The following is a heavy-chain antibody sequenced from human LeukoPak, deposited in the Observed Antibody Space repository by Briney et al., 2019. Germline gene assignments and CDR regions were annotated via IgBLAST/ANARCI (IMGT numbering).Heavy chain of an antibody. CDR1: GGSISGYY. CDR3: TRGTMTINYFDY. CDR2: IHYSGST. J-gene: IGHJ4*02. Sequence: SETLSLTCTVSGGSISGYYRSWIRQPPGKGLEWIGYIHYSGSTNYNPSLKSRVTISLDTSTNQFSLRLSSVTAADTAVYYCTRGTMTINYFDYWGQGTLVTVSS. V-gene: IGHV4-59*01. D-gene: IGHD3-22*01.